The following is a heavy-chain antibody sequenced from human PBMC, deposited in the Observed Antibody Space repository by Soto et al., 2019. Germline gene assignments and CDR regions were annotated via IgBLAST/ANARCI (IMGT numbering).Heavy chain of an antibody. D-gene: IGHD5-18*01. CDR3: ARGVVTAMVHHDY. CDR2: IWYDGSNK. J-gene: IGHJ4*02. CDR1: GFTFSSYG. Sequence: QVQLVESGGGVVQPGRSLRLSCAASGFTFSSYGMHWVRQAPGKGLEWVAVIWYDGSNKYYADSVKGRFTISRDNSKNTLYLQMNSLRAEDTAVYYCARGVVTAMVHHDYWGQGTLFTVSS. V-gene: IGHV3-33*01.